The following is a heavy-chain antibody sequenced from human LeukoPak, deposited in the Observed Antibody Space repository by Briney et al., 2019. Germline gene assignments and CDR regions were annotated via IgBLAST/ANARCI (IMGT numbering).Heavy chain of an antibody. Sequence: SQTLSPTCAVSGGSISSNNWWGWVRQPPGKGLEWIGEIYHSGSPNYNPSLKSRVTISVDKSRNHFSLNLSSVTAADTAVYYCARVNINNWHSCDYWGQGTLVTVSS. J-gene: IGHJ4*02. D-gene: IGHD1-1*01. CDR3: ARVNINNWHSCDY. CDR2: IYHSGSP. V-gene: IGHV4-4*02. CDR1: GGSISSNNW.